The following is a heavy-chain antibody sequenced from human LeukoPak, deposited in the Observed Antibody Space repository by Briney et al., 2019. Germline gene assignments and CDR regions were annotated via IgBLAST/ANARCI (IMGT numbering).Heavy chain of an antibody. CDR1: GGSFSGYY. CDR3: ARGSLSRI. J-gene: IGHJ3*02. CDR2: INHSGST. V-gene: IGHV4-34*01. Sequence: SETLSLTCAVYGGSFSGYYWSWIRKPPGKGLEWIGEINHSGSTNYNPSLKSRVTISVDTSKNQFSLKLSSVTAADTAVYYCARGSLSRIWGQGTMVTVSS.